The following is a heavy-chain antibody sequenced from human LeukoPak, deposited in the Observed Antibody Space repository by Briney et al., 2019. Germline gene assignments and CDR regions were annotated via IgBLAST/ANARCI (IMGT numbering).Heavy chain of an antibody. CDR1: GFTFDDYA. J-gene: IGHJ4*02. D-gene: IGHD2-21*02. V-gene: IGHV3-9*01. CDR2: ISWNSGSI. CDR3: AKDLGDLNFYYFDY. Sequence: GGSLRLSCAASGFTFDDYAMHWVREAPGKGLGWVSGISWNSGSIGYADSVKGRFTISRDNAKNSLYLQMNSLRAEDTALYYCAKDLGDLNFYYFDYWGQGTLVTVSS.